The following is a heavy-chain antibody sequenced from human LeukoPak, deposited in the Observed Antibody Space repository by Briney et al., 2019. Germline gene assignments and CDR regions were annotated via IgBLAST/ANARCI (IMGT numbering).Heavy chain of an antibody. V-gene: IGHV3-23*01. Sequence: PGGSLRLSCAASGFTFSSYAMSWVRQAPGKGLEWVSAISGSGGSTYYADSVKGRFTISRDNAMNSVYLQMNSLRAEDTAVYYCARSKRNGFDIWGQGTMVTVSS. CDR1: GFTFSSYA. CDR3: ARSKRNGFDI. CDR2: ISGSGGST. J-gene: IGHJ3*02.